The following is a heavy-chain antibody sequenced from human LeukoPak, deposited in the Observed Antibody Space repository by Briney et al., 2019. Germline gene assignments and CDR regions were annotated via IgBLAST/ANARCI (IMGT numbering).Heavy chain of an antibody. J-gene: IGHJ5*02. CDR2: ISGNGGST. CDR3: ARASYGYGNNWFDP. Sequence: GGSLRLSCAASGFTFSSYAMHWVRQAPGEGLEYVSAISGNGGSTYYANSVKGRFTISRDNSKNTVYLQIGSLRAEDMAVYYCARASYGYGNNWFDPWGQGTLVTVSS. CDR1: GFTFSSYA. V-gene: IGHV3-64*01. D-gene: IGHD5-18*01.